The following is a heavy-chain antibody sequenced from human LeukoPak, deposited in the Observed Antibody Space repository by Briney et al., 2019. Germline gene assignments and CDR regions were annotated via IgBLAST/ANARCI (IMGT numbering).Heavy chain of an antibody. V-gene: IGHV4-34*01. D-gene: IGHD2-2*01. Sequence: PSETLSLTCAVYGGSFSGYYWSWIRQPPGKGLEWIGEINHSGSTNYNPSLKSRVTISVDTSKNQFSLKLSSVTAADTAVYYCARHPLIVVGGYYYYGMDVWGQGTTVTVSS. CDR2: INHSGST. CDR3: ARHPLIVVGGYYYYGMDV. J-gene: IGHJ6*02. CDR1: GGSFSGYY.